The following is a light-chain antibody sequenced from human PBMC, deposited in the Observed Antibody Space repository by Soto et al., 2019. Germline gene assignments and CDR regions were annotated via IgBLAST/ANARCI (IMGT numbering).Light chain of an antibody. CDR2: DVS. CDR1: SSDVGGYNY. J-gene: IGLJ2*01. CDR3: SSYTCSSTYVV. Sequence: QSVLTQPASVSGSPGQSITISCTGTSSDVGGYNYVSWYQQHPGKAPKLTIYDVSNRPSGVSNRFSGSKSGNTASLTISGLQAEDEADYYCSSYTCSSTYVVFGGGTQLTVL. V-gene: IGLV2-14*01.